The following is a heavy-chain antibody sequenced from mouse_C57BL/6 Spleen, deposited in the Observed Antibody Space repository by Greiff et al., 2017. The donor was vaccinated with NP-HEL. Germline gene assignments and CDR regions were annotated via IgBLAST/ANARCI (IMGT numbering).Heavy chain of an antibody. CDR1: GYTFTSYW. D-gene: IGHD1-1*01. Sequence: QVQLKQPGAELVRPGSSVKLSCKASGYTFTSYWMHWVKQRPIQGLEWIGNIDPSDSETHYNQKFKDKATLTVDKSSSTAYMQLSSLTSEDSAVYYCASGSTTVLDYWGQGTTLTVSS. CDR3: ASGSTTVLDY. CDR2: IDPSDSET. V-gene: IGHV1-52*01. J-gene: IGHJ2*01.